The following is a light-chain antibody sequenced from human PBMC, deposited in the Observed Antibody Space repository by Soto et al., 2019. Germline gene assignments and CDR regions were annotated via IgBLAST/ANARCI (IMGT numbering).Light chain of an antibody. J-gene: IGKJ1*01. V-gene: IGKV3-20*01. CDR1: QSVSSNY. CDR2: GTS. CDR3: QQYGVSPWT. Sequence: EIVLTQSPGTLSLSPGERATLSCRASQSVSSNYVAWHQQKPGQGPRLLIYGTSNRATGIPDRFSGSGSGTDFTLTISRLEPEDFAVYYCQQYGVSPWTFGQGTKG.